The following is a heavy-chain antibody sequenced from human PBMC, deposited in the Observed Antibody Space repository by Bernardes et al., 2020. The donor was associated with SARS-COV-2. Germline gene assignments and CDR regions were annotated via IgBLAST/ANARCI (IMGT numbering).Heavy chain of an antibody. Sequence: SETLSLTCTVSGGSISNYYWSWILQPPGKGLEWIGYIYYSGTTNYNPSLKSRVTISVDTSKNQFSLRLSSVTAADTAVYYCARRYHDSSGYSTLNWFDPWGQGTLVTVSS. D-gene: IGHD3-22*01. J-gene: IGHJ5*02. V-gene: IGHV4-59*08. CDR3: ARRYHDSSGYSTLNWFDP. CDR2: IYYSGTT. CDR1: GGSISNYY.